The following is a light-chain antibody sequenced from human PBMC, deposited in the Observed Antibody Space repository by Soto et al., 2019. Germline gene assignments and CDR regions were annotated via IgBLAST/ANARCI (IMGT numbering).Light chain of an antibody. Sequence: QSALTQPASVSGSTGQSITISCTGTSSDVGGSNYVSWYQQHPGKAPKLMIYDVSNRPSGVSNRFSGSKSGNTASLTISGLQAEDEDDYYCGSYSSSSTLYVFGTGTKVTVL. CDR3: GSYSSSSTLYV. CDR2: DVS. J-gene: IGLJ1*01. V-gene: IGLV2-14*03. CDR1: SSDVGGSNY.